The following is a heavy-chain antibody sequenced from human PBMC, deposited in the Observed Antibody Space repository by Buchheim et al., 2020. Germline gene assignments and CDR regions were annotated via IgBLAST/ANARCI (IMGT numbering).Heavy chain of an antibody. D-gene: IGHD5-12*01. CDR1: GFTFSNYA. Sequence: EVQLLESGGGLVQPGGSLRLSCEASGFTFSNYAMTWVRQAPGEGLEWVSVLSAGGDTDYADSVKGRFTLSSDTSKNPLYLQMNSLRAEDTAIYYCAKVRAHSGFDYFHYWGQGTL. V-gene: IGHV3-23*01. CDR2: LSAGGDT. J-gene: IGHJ4*02. CDR3: AKVRAHSGFDYFHY.